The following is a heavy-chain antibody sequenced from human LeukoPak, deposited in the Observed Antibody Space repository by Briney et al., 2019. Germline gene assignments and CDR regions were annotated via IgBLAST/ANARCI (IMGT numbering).Heavy chain of an antibody. CDR3: ARHSGSSFDY. CDR2: IYYSGST. J-gene: IGHJ4*02. Sequence: SETLSLTCTVSGGSISSSSYYWGWIRQPPGKGLEWIGSIYYSGSTYYDPSLKSRVTISVDTSKNQFSLKLSSVTAADTAVYYCARHSGSSFDYWGQGTLVTVSS. CDR1: GGSISSSSYY. V-gene: IGHV4-39*01. D-gene: IGHD3-10*01.